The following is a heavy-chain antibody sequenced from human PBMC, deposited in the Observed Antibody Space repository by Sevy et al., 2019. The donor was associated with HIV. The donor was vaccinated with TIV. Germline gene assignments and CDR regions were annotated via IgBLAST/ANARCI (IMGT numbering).Heavy chain of an antibody. J-gene: IGHJ4*02. CDR1: GGSISSYY. CDR3: ARGSSNCSGGSCYDY. CDR2: IYTSGST. Sequence: SDTLSLTCTVSGGSISSYYWSWIRQPAGKGLEWIGRIYTSGSTNYNPSLKSRVTMSVDTSKNQFSLKLSSVTAADTAVYYCARGSSNCSGGSCYDYWGQGTLVTVSS. D-gene: IGHD2-15*01. V-gene: IGHV4-4*07.